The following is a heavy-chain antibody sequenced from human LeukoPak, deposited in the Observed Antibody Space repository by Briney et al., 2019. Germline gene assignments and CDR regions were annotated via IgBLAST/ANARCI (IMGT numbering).Heavy chain of an antibody. J-gene: IGHJ4*02. D-gene: IGHD5-24*01. CDR3: AKDRMATIPRGLLDY. Sequence: GGSLRLSCAASGFTFSAYEMNWVRQAPGKGLEWVSYISSSDSTIYYADSVKGRFTISRDNSKNTLYLQMNSLRAEDTAVYYCAKDRMATIPRGLLDYWGQGTLVTVSS. V-gene: IGHV3-48*01. CDR1: GFTFSAYE. CDR2: ISSSDSTI.